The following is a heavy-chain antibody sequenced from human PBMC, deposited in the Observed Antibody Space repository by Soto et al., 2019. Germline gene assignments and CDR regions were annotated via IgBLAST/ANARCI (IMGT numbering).Heavy chain of an antibody. V-gene: IGHV3-74*01. D-gene: IGHD2-8*01. CDR3: ARVIGGYCTNGVCPPPGWFDP. CDR1: GFTFSGYW. Sequence: PGGSLRLSCAASGFTFSGYWMHWVRQSPGEGLVWVSRINSDGSSTSYADSVKGRFTISRDNAKNTLYLQMNSLRAEDTAVYYCARVIGGYCTNGVCPPPGWFDPWGQGTLGTVSS. J-gene: IGHJ5*02. CDR2: INSDGSST.